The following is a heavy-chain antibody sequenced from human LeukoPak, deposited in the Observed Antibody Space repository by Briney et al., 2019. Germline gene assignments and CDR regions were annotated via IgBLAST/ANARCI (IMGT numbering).Heavy chain of an antibody. CDR3: ARRSASSLLFEQ. J-gene: IGHJ4*02. V-gene: IGHV4-4*02. CDR2: IYHSESG. Sequence: SETLSLTCAVSGGSITSNDWWSWVRQSPVKGLEWIGEIYHSESGNYNPSLKSRVTLSIDMSKNQFSLKMNFVTAADTAVYYCARRSASSLLFEQWGQGTLVTVSS. CDR1: GGSITSNDW. D-gene: IGHD2-2*01.